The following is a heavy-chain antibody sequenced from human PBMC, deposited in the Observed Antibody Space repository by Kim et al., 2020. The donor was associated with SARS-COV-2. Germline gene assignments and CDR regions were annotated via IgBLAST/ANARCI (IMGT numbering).Heavy chain of an antibody. J-gene: IGHJ4*02. CDR1: GYTFTSYD. D-gene: IGHD6-13*01. CDR2: MNPNSGTT. CDR3: AGTEAAAGDIGFDY. Sequence: ASVKVSCKASGYTFTSYDINWVRQATGQGLEWMGWMNPNSGTTDYAQKFQGRVTMTRNTSMSTAYMELSSLRSEDTAVYYCAGTEAAAGDIGFDYWGQGTLVTVSS. V-gene: IGHV1-8*02.